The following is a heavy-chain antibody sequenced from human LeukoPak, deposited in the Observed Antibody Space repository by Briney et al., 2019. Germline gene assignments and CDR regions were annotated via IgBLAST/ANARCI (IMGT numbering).Heavy chain of an antibody. D-gene: IGHD6-19*01. CDR2: IYYSVST. CDR1: GGSISSYY. J-gene: IGHJ5*02. CDR3: ARGIAVAGGWFDP. V-gene: IGHV4-59*01. Sequence: SETLSLTCTVSGGSISSYYWSWIRQPPGKGLEWIGYIYYSVSTNYNPSLKSRVTISVDTSKNQFSLKLSSVTAADTAVYYCARGIAVAGGWFDPWGQGTLVTVSS.